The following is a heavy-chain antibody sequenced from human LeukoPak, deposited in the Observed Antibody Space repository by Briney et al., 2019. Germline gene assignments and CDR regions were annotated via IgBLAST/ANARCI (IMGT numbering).Heavy chain of an antibody. J-gene: IGHJ3*02. Sequence: GGSLRLSCTASGFTFGDYSMSWFRQAPGKGLEWVGFIRSNAYGGTTDYAASVKGRFTISRDDSKSIAYLQMNSLKTEDTAVYYCTRDRAYYYGSGSYLDAFDIWGQGTMVTVSS. V-gene: IGHV3-49*03. CDR1: GFTFGDYS. CDR2: IRSNAYGGTT. CDR3: TRDRAYYYGSGSYLDAFDI. D-gene: IGHD3-10*01.